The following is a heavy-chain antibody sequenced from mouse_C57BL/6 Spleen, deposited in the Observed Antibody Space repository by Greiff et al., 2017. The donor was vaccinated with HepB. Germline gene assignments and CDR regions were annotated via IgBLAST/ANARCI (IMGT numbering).Heavy chain of an antibody. Sequence: QVQLQQPGAELVKPGASVKMSCKASGYTFTSYWITWVKQRPGQGLEWIGDIYPGSGSTNYNEKFKSKATLTVDTSSSTAYMQLSSLTSEDSAVYYCARGKVTPRTGGDYWGQGTSVTVSS. CDR3: ARGKVTPRTGGDY. CDR2: IYPGSGST. V-gene: IGHV1-55*01. D-gene: IGHD2-5*01. CDR1: GYTFTSYW. J-gene: IGHJ4*01.